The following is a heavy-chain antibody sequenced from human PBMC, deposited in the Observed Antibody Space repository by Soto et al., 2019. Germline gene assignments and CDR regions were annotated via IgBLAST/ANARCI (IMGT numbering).Heavy chain of an antibody. CDR2: SRRKANNYAT. CDR1: GFIFSDSA. CDR3: TRGIDVCSGDPSYYLDY. Sequence: EVQLVEAGGGLVQPGGSLKLSCAASGFIFSDSALHWVRQSSWKGLEWVGRSRRKANNYATTDAASVEGRFAISRDDSKNTAYLQMNSLKTEDTAIYYCTRGIDVCSGDPSYYLDYWGQGTLVTVSS. J-gene: IGHJ4*02. V-gene: IGHV3-73*02. D-gene: IGHD2-15*01.